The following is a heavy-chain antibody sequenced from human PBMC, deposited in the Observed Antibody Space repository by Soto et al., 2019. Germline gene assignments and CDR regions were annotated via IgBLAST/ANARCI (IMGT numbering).Heavy chain of an antibody. Sequence: QVQLVQSGAEVKKPGSSVKVSCKASGGTFSSYAISWVRQAPGQGLEWMGGIIPIFGTANYAQKFQGRVTITADESTSTAYMELSSLRSEDTAVYYCARLRTVTTIEGWWFDPWGQGTLVTVSS. V-gene: IGHV1-69*01. CDR1: GGTFSSYA. CDR2: IIPIFGTA. CDR3: ARLRTVTTIEGWWFDP. J-gene: IGHJ5*02. D-gene: IGHD4-4*01.